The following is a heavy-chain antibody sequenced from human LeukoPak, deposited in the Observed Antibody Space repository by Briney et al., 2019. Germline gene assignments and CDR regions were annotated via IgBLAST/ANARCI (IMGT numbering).Heavy chain of an antibody. V-gene: IGHV1-2*02. D-gene: IGHD6-13*01. J-gene: IGHJ5*02. Sequence: GASVKVSCKASGYTFTGYYMHWVRQAPGQGLEWMGWINPNSGGTNYAQKFQGRVTMTRDTSISTAYMELSRLRSDDTAVYYCTRDIAAAGTRWFDPWGQETLVTVSS. CDR1: GYTFTGYY. CDR2: INPNSGGT. CDR3: TRDIAAAGTRWFDP.